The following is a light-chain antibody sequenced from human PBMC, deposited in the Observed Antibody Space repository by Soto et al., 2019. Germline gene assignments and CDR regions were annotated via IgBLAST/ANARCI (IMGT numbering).Light chain of an antibody. Sequence: QSALTQPASVSGPPGQSITISCTGTSSDVGSYNLVSWYQQHPGKAPKLMIYEGSKRPSGVSNRFSGSKSGNTASLTISGLQAEDEADYYCCSYAGSRVFGTGTKVTVL. CDR3: CSYAGSRV. V-gene: IGLV2-23*01. CDR1: SSDVGSYNL. CDR2: EGS. J-gene: IGLJ1*01.